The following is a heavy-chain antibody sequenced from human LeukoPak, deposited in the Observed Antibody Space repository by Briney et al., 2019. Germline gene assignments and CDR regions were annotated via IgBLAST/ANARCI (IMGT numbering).Heavy chain of an antibody. CDR3: ARAYSSGLRPPGDY. CDR1: EYTFSGYY. Sequence: ASVKVSCKASEYTFSGYYMHWVRQAPGQGLEWMGRINPNSGGTNYAQRFQGRVTMTRDTSISTAYMELSRLRSDDTAVYYCARAYSSGLRPPGDYWGQGTLVTASS. D-gene: IGHD6-19*01. CDR2: INPNSGGT. J-gene: IGHJ4*02. V-gene: IGHV1-2*06.